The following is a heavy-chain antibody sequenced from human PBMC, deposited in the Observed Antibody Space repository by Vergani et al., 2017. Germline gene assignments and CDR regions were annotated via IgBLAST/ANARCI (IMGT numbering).Heavy chain of an antibody. CDR2: INPSGGST. Sequence: QVLLVQSGAEVKKPGASVRVSCKTSGYTFTNYYIHWVRQAPGQGLEWMGIINPSGGSTTYAQQFQGRLTMTRDTSTSTVYMDLSNLRSEDTAVYYCARDVSGYDFWSGYYRGWFDPWGQGTLVTVSS. V-gene: IGHV1-46*01. J-gene: IGHJ5*02. CDR1: GYTFTNYY. D-gene: IGHD3-3*01. CDR3: ARDVSGYDFWSGYYRGWFDP.